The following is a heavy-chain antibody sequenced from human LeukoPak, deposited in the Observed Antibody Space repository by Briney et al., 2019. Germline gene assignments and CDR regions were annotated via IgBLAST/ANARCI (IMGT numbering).Heavy chain of an antibody. CDR1: GFTFSSYA. Sequence: PGGSLRLFCAASGFTFSSYAMSWVRQAPGKGLEWVSAISRSGGSTYYADSVKGRFTISRDNSKNKLYLQMNSLRAEDTAVYYCAKGTCSSTSCYSTLKSWGQGTLVTVSS. V-gene: IGHV3-23*01. CDR2: ISRSGGST. D-gene: IGHD2-2*01. J-gene: IGHJ5*02. CDR3: AKGTCSSTSCYSTLKS.